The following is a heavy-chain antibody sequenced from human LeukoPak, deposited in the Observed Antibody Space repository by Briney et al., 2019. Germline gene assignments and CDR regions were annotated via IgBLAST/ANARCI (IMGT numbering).Heavy chain of an antibody. CDR2: INHSGST. J-gene: IGHJ6*02. CDR1: GGSFSGYY. CDR3: ARGGSTSGWFYYSMDV. V-gene: IGHV4-34*01. Sequence: SETLSLTCAVYGGSFSGYYWSWIRQPPGKGLEWIGEINHSGSTNYNPSLKSRVTISVDTSKNQFSLKLSSVTAADTAVYYCARGGSTSGWFYYSMDVWGQGTTVTVSS. D-gene: IGHD6-19*01.